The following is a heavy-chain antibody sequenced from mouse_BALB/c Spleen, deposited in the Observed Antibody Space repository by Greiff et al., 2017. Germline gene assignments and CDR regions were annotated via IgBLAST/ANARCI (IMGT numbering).Heavy chain of an antibody. CDR1: GFTFSSYA. CDR2: ISSGGST. CDR3: ARVLYYGSSPIAY. D-gene: IGHD1-1*01. J-gene: IGHJ3*01. Sequence: EVQLVESGGGLVKPGGSLKLSCAASGFTFSSYAMSWVRQTPEKRLEWVASISSGGSTYYPDSVKGRFTISRDNARNILYLQMSSLRSEDTAMYYCARVLYYGSSPIAYWGQGTLVTVSA. V-gene: IGHV5-6-5*01.